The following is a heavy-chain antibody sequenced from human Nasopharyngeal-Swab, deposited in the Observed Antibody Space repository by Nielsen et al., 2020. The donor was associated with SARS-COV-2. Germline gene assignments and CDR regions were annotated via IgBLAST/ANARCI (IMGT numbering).Heavy chain of an antibody. CDR2: IAYDGSNK. CDR1: GFTFSSYG. D-gene: IGHD3-3*01. CDR3: AKDWAYYDFWSCYLRTAYYYYYYMDV. J-gene: IGHJ6*03. V-gene: IGHV3-30*18. Sequence: GGSLRLSCAAFGFTFSSYGMHWVRQAPGKGLVWVAVIAYDGSNKYYADSVKGRFTISRDNSKNTLYLQMNSLRAEDTAVYYCAKDWAYYDFWSCYLRTAYYYYYYMDVWGKGTTVTVSS.